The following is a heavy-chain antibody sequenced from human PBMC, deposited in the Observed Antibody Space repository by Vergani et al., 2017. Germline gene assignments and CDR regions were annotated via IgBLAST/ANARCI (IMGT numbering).Heavy chain of an antibody. J-gene: IGHJ5*02. CDR3: ARPPRGYSSGWLGWFDP. CDR2: IIPIFGIA. Sequence: QVQLVQSGAEVKKPGSSVKVSCKASGGTFSSYAISWVRKAPGQGLEWMGGIIPIFGIANYAQKFQGRVTITADKSTSTAYMELSSLRSEDTAVYYCARPPRGYSSGWLGWFDPWGQGTLVTVSS. V-gene: IGHV1-69*17. D-gene: IGHD6-19*01. CDR1: GGTFSSYA.